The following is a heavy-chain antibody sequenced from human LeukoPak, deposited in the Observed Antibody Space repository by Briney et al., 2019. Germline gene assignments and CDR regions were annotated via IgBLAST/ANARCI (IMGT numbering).Heavy chain of an antibody. CDR3: ATSNGYGLIDI. D-gene: IGHD3-22*01. CDR1: GGSISSSSYY. V-gene: IGHV4-39*07. CDR2: MFYSGST. J-gene: IGHJ3*02. Sequence: SETLSLTCTVSGGSISSSSYYSGWVRQPPGKALERLGNMFYSGSTYYTPSLNSPFTKSLDTSRNQFSLKLTSLTAAASLAYYGATSNGYGLIDIGGQGTMVTV.